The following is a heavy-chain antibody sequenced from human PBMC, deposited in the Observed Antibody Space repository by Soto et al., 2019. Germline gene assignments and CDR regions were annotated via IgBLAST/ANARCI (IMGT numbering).Heavy chain of an antibody. J-gene: IGHJ4*02. CDR1: GFTFSNYA. D-gene: IGHD3-3*01. CDR2: ISGGGDTS. CDR3: AKEGTRGLYDFYN. V-gene: IGHV3-23*01. Sequence: QPGGSLRLSCAVSGFTFSNYAISWVRQAPGKGLEWVSIISGGGDTSYYADSVKGRFTISRDNSRNTLYLQMNSLRAGDSAKYYCAKEGTRGLYDFYNWGPGTVLTVSS.